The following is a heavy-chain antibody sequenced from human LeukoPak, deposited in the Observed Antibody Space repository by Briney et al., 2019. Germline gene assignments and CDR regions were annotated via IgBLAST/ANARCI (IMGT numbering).Heavy chain of an antibody. CDR3: ARDRDTSSNIYFDS. V-gene: IGHV3-23*01. Sequence: GGSLRLSCAASGLTFSNYAMTWVRQAPGKGLEWVSAISTNGDRTYYADSVKGRFTVSRDNFKNTLYLQMNSLRAEDTALYYCARDRDTSSNIYFDSWGQGTLVTVSS. D-gene: IGHD2-2*01. J-gene: IGHJ4*02. CDR2: ISTNGDRT. CDR1: GLTFSNYA.